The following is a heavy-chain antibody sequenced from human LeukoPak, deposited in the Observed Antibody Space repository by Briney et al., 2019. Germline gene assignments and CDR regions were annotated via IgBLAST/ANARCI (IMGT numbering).Heavy chain of an antibody. J-gene: IGHJ3*02. Sequence: SETLSLTCAVYGGSFSGYYWSWIRQPPGKGLEWIGEINHSGSTNYNPSLKSRVTILVDTSKNQFSLKLSSVTAADTAVYYCARVYGSGIRYDAFDIWGQGTMVTVSS. V-gene: IGHV4-34*01. D-gene: IGHD3-10*01. CDR2: INHSGST. CDR3: ARVYGSGIRYDAFDI. CDR1: GGSFSGYY.